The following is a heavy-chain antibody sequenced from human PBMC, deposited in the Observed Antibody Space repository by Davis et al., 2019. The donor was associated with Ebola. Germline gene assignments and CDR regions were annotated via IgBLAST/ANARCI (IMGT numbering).Heavy chain of an antibody. CDR2: INAGNGDT. CDR3: AREISSSWDY. D-gene: IGHD6-13*01. J-gene: IGHJ4*02. V-gene: IGHV1-3*01. Sequence: AASVKVSCKASGYIFTSYAIHWVRQAPGQRLEWMGWINAGNGDTKYSQKFRGRVTITRDTSASTSYMELSSLRSEDTAVYYCAREISSSWDYWGQGTLVTASS. CDR1: GYIFTSYA.